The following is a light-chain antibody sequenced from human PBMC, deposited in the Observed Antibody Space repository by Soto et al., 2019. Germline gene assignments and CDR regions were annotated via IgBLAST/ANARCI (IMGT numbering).Light chain of an antibody. CDR1: QGISNY. Sequence: DIQMTRSPSSLSASVGDRVTITCRASQGISNYLARYQQKPGKVPELLIYGASTLQPGVPSRFTGSGSGTDFALTISSLQPEDIATYYCQNYYSAPRTFGQGTKVELK. J-gene: IGKJ1*01. V-gene: IGKV1-27*01. CDR2: GAS. CDR3: QNYYSAPRT.